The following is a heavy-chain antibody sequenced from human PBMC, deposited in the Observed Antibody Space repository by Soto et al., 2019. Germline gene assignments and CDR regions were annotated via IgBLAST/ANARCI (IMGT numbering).Heavy chain of an antibody. CDR3: ARSLYSYGYSSWYFDL. D-gene: IGHD5-18*01. V-gene: IGHV4-59*01. Sequence: QVQLQESGPGLVKPSETLSLTCTVSGGSISSYYWSWIRQPPGKGLEWIGYIYYSGSTNYNPSLKSRVTISVDTSKNQFSLKLSSVTAADTAVYYCARSLYSYGYSSWYFDLWGRGTLVTVSS. CDR1: GGSISSYY. J-gene: IGHJ2*01. CDR2: IYYSGST.